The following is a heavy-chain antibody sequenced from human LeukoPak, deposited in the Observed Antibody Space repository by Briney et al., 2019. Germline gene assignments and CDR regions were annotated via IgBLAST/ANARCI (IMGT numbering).Heavy chain of an antibody. CDR2: IIPIFGTA. Sequence: SVKVSCKASGGTFSSYAISWVRQAPGQGLEWMGGIIPIFGTANYAQKFQGRVTITADESTSTAYMELSSLRSEDTAVYYCARDQSSGYFAENYFDYWGQGTLVTVSS. CDR1: GGTFSSYA. V-gene: IGHV1-69*13. D-gene: IGHD3-22*01. J-gene: IGHJ4*02. CDR3: ARDQSSGYFAENYFDY.